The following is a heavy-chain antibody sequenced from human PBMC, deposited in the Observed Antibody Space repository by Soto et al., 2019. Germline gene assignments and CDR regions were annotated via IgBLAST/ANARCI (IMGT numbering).Heavy chain of an antibody. D-gene: IGHD3-3*01. V-gene: IGHV1-46*03. CDR1: GYNFTNYY. J-gene: IGHJ4*02. Sequence: EVSVKVSCKASGYNFTNYYMHWVRQAPGQGLEWMGIIDPSGGSTSYAQKFQGRVSMTRDTSTSTVYMDLSSLRSEDTAVYYCARDLTGGPTYYDFWSGYSPVDYWGLGTLVTVSS. CDR2: IDPSGGST. CDR3: ARDLTGGPTYYDFWSGYSPVDY.